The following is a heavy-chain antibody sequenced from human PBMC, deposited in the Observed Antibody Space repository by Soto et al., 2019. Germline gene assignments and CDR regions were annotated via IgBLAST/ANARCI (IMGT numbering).Heavy chain of an antibody. V-gene: IGHV1-69*12. D-gene: IGHD1-20*01. CDR3: ARGITGTVTYYYGLDV. J-gene: IGHJ6*02. Sequence: QVQLVQSGAEVKKPGSSMKVSCKASGGTFSSYAISWVRQAPGQGLEWMGGIIPIFGTADYAQKFHGRVTITADESTSTAYMELSSLRSEYTAVYYCARGITGTVTYYYGLDVWGQGTTVTVSS. CDR2: IIPIFGTA. CDR1: GGTFSSYA.